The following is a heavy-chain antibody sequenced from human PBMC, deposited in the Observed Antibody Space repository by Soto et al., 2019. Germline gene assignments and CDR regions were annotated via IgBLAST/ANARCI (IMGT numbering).Heavy chain of an antibody. J-gene: IGHJ1*01. CDR1: GGSISSGGYY. Sequence: QVQLQESGPGLVKPSQTLSLTCTVSGGSISSGGYYWSWIRQHPGKGLEWIGYIYYSGSTYYNPSLKSRVTISVDTSKNQFSLKLSSVTAADTAVYYCARGPYTDYYDSSGYYHYQYFQHWGQGTLVTVSS. D-gene: IGHD3-22*01. V-gene: IGHV4-31*03. CDR2: IYYSGST. CDR3: ARGPYTDYYDSSGYYHYQYFQH.